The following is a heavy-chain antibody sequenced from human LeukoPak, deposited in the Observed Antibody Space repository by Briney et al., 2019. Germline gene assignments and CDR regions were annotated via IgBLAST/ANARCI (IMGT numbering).Heavy chain of an antibody. V-gene: IGHV4-31*03. CDR3: ARHYYYDSSGYYYLYYFDY. CDR2: IYYSGST. D-gene: IGHD3-22*01. CDR1: GGSISSGGYY. J-gene: IGHJ4*02. Sequence: PSETLSLTCTVSGGSISSGGYYWSWIRQHPGKGLEWIGYIYYSGSTYYNPSLKSRVTISVDTSKNQFSLKLSSVTAADTAVYYCARHYYYDSSGYYYLYYFDYWGQGTLVTVSS.